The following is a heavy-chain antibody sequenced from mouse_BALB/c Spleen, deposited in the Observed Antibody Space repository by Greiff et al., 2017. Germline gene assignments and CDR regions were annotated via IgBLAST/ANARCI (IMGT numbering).Heavy chain of an antibody. CDR3: ARSSYGNYGDYAMDY. CDR2: ISSGSSTI. D-gene: IGHD2-10*01. Sequence: EVKVVESGGGLVQPGGSRKLSCAASGFTFSSFGMHWVRQAPEKGLEWVAYISSGSSTIYYADTVKGRFTISRDNPKNTLFLQMTSLRSEDTAMYYCARSSYGNYGDYAMDYWGQGTSVTVSS. V-gene: IGHV5-17*02. J-gene: IGHJ4*01. CDR1: GFTFSSFG.